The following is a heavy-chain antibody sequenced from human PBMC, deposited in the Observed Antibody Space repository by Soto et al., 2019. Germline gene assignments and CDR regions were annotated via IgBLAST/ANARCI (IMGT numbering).Heavy chain of an antibody. Sequence: PSETLSLTCTVSGGSISSGGYYWSWIRQHPGKGLEWIGYIYYSGSTYYNPSLKSRVTISVDTSKNQFSLKLSSVTAADTAVYYCARTLEIVPDSSSYWFDPWGQGTLVTVSS. CDR3: ARTLEIVPDSSSYWFDP. D-gene: IGHD2-2*01. CDR1: GGSISSGGYY. J-gene: IGHJ5*02. CDR2: IYYSGST. V-gene: IGHV4-31*03.